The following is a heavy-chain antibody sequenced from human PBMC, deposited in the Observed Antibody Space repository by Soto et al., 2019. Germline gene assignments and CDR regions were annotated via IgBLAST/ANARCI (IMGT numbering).Heavy chain of an antibody. V-gene: IGHV4-4*02. Sequence: PSETLSLTCAVSGGSISSSNWWSWVRQPPGKGLEWIGEIYHSGSTNYNPSLKSRVTISVDTSKNQFSLKLSSVTAADTAVYYCARAPYDFCSGSHRGAFDYWGQGTLVTVSS. CDR2: IYHSGST. D-gene: IGHD3-3*01. J-gene: IGHJ4*02. CDR1: GGSISSSNW. CDR3: ARAPYDFCSGSHRGAFDY.